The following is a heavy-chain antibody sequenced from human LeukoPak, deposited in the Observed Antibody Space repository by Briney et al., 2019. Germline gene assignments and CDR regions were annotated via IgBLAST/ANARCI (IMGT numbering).Heavy chain of an antibody. CDR2: ISIHNENT. CDR1: GDTFSNSA. J-gene: IGHJ3*02. V-gene: IGHV1-18*01. Sequence: GASVKVSCKASGDTFSNSAISWVRQAPGQGLEWMGWISIHNENTHYVQKLQGRVTMTTDTSTTTAYMEMRSLRYDDTAVYYCARDRGTMATLGGFDIWGQGTMVTVSS. D-gene: IGHD3-10*01. CDR3: ARDRGTMATLGGFDI.